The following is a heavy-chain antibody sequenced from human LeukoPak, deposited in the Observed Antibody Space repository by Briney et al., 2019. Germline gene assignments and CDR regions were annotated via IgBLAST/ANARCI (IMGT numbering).Heavy chain of an antibody. CDR2: INPSGGST. CDR3: AREPQLISQRGAFDI. J-gene: IGHJ3*02. D-gene: IGHD5-18*01. CDR1: GYTFTSYY. Sequence: GASVKVSCKASGYTFTSYYMHWVRQAPGQGLEWMGIINPSGGSTSYAQKFQGRVTMTRDTSTSTVYMELSSLRSEDTAVYYCAREPQLISQRGAFDIWGQGTMVTVSS. V-gene: IGHV1-46*01.